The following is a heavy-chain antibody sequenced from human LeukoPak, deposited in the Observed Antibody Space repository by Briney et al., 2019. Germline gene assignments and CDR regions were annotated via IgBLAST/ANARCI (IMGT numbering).Heavy chain of an antibody. J-gene: IGHJ4*02. CDR3: ARGRRRGSGPPPFGY. D-gene: IGHD6-19*01. V-gene: IGHV1-2*06. CDR2: INPNSGGT. Sequence: ASVKVSCKASGYTFTGYYMHWVRQAPGQGLEWMGRINPNSGGTNYAQKFQGRVTMTRDTSISTAYMELSRLRSEDTAVYYCARGRRRGSGPPPFGYWGQGTLVTVSS. CDR1: GYTFTGYY.